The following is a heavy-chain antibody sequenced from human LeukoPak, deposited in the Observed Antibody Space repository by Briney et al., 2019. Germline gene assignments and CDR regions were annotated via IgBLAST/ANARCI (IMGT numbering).Heavy chain of an antibody. CDR3: ARWANYYGSGSYYNDAFDI. Sequence: GGSLRLSCAASGFTFSSYWMHWVRQVPGKGLVWVSRINSDGSNTIYADSVKGRFTISRDNAKNTLYLQMNSLRAEDTAVYYCARWANYYGSGSYYNDAFDIWGQGTMVTVSS. D-gene: IGHD3-10*01. J-gene: IGHJ3*02. V-gene: IGHV3-74*01. CDR1: GFTFSSYW. CDR2: INSDGSNT.